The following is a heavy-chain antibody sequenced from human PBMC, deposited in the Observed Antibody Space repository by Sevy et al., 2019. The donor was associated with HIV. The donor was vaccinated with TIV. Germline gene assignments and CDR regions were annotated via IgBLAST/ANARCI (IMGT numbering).Heavy chain of an antibody. CDR1: GFTFGDYC. CDR3: TRWKAAQSIFDY. CDR2: LKSDVYGGTV. V-gene: IGHV3-49*04. D-gene: IGHD6-13*01. J-gene: IGHJ4*02. Sequence: GGSLRLSCTASGFTFGDYCMSRVRQAPWKGLEWVAFLKSDVYGGTVDHAASVRGRFVISRDDSKTIAYLQMNDLKTEDTGVYYCTRWKAAQSIFDYWGQGALVTVSS.